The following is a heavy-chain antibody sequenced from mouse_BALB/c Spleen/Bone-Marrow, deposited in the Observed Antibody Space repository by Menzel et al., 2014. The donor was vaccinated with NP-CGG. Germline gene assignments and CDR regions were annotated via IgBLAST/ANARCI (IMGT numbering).Heavy chain of an antibody. CDR3: ARELGDY. CDR2: INPGSGGT. D-gene: IGHD4-1*01. V-gene: IGHV1-54*01. Sequence: QVQLQQSGAELVRPGTSVKVSCKASGYAFTNYLIEWVKQRPGQGLEWIGVINPGSGGTNYNEKFKGKATLTADKSSSTAYMQLSSLTSEDSAVYYCARELGDYWGQGTLVTVSA. J-gene: IGHJ3*01. CDR1: GYAFTNYL.